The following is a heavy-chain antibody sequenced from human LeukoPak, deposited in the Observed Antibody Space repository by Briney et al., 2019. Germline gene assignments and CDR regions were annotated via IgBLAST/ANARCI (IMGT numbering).Heavy chain of an antibody. V-gene: IGHV3-7*01. CDR2: IKQDGSEK. J-gene: IGHJ5*02. CDR1: GFTFSSYW. CDR3: AKDSGIAVAVGYSWLDP. Sequence: QPGGSLRLSCAASGFTFSSYWMSWVRQAPGKGLEWVANIKQDGSEKYYVDSVKGRFTISRDNAKNSLYLQMNSLRAEDTAVYYCAKDSGIAVAVGYSWLDPWGQGTLVIVSS. D-gene: IGHD6-13*01.